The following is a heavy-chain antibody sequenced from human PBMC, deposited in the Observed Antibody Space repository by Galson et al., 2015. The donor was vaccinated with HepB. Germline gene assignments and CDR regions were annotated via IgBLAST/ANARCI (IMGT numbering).Heavy chain of an antibody. CDR3: ARDRVVVVTVLHWYFDL. J-gene: IGHJ2*01. Sequence: SLRLSCAASGFTFSSYAMHWVRQAPGKGLEWVAVISYDGSNKYYADSVKGRFTISRDNSKNTLYLQMNSLRAEDTAVYYCARDRVVVVTVLHWYFDLWGRGTLVTVSS. V-gene: IGHV3-30*04. D-gene: IGHD2-21*02. CDR2: ISYDGSNK. CDR1: GFTFSSYA.